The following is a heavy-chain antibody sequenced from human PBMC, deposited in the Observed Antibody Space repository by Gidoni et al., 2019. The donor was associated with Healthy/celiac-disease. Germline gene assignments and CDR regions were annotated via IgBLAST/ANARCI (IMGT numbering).Heavy chain of an antibody. V-gene: IGHV4-39*01. CDR3: ARHRDTIMVDFDY. Sequence: QLQVQESGPGLVKPSETLSLTCSVSGGSISSGSYYWGWIRPPPGKGLEWIGSIYYSGSTYYNPSLKSRVTISVDTSKSQISLKLSSVTAADTAVYYCARHRDTIMVDFDYWGQGTLVTVSS. CDR1: GGSISSGSYY. J-gene: IGHJ4*02. CDR2: IYYSGST. D-gene: IGHD5-18*01.